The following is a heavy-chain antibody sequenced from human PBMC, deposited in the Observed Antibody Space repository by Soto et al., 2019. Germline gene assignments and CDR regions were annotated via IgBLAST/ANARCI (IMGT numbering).Heavy chain of an antibody. CDR3: ARDKGYGDYNASDI. CDR2: INPNSGGT. Sequence: QVQLVQSGAEVKKPGASVKVSCRASGYTFTGYYMHWVRQAPGQGLEWMGWINPNSGGTNYAQKFQGWVTMTRDTYISTAYMELSRLRSDDTAVYYCARDKGYGDYNASDIWGQGTMVTVSS. D-gene: IGHD4-17*01. CDR1: GYTFTGYY. V-gene: IGHV1-2*04. J-gene: IGHJ3*02.